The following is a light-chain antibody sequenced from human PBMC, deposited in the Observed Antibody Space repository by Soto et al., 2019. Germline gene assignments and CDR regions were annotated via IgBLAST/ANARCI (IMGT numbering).Light chain of an antibody. CDR1: QIISYY. CDR3: QQYNRFSTWT. Sequence: DIQMSYSLSCLSASVGDRVYITCRASQIISYYLAWYQKKPGKAPKVLIWNASSLQRGVPSRFSGSGSGTEFTLTISSLQPDDFATYYCQQYNRFSTWTFGQGTKV. V-gene: IGKV1-5*01. CDR2: NAS. J-gene: IGKJ1*01.